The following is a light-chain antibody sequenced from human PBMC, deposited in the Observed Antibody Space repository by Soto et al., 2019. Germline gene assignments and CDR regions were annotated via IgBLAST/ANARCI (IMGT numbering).Light chain of an antibody. CDR3: SSYTSSSTVV. V-gene: IGLV2-14*01. J-gene: IGLJ2*01. CDR1: SSDVGGYDY. Sequence: QSVLTQPASVSGSPGQSITISCTGTSSDVGGYDYVSWYQQHPGKAPKLMIYNVRNRPSGVSNRFSGSKAGTASLTISGLQAEDEAAYYCSSYTSSSTVVFGGGTKVTVL. CDR2: NVR.